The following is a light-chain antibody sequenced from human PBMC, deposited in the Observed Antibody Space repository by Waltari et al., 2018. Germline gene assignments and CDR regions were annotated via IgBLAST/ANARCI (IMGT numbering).Light chain of an antibody. V-gene: IGKV3-15*01. CDR1: QSVSSN. CDR3: KQYNNWPS. CDR2: GAS. J-gene: IGKJ2*01. Sequence: EIVMTQSPATLSVSPGERATLSCRASQSVSSNLAWYQQKHGQAPRLLIYGASTRATGIPASFSGSGSGTEFTLTIRSTQSEDFAVYYCKQYNNWPSFVQGTKLEIK.